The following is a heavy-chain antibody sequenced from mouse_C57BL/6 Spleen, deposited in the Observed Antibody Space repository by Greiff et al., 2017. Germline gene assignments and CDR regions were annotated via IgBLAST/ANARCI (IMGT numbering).Heavy chain of an antibody. D-gene: IGHD1-1*01. J-gene: IGHJ2*01. CDR1: GYTFTSYW. CDR3: ARLLRFDY. Sequence: QVQLQQPGAELVRPGTSVKLSCKASGYTFTSYWMHWVKQRPGQGLEWIGVIDPSDSYTNYNQKFKGKATLTVDTSSSTAYMQLSSLTSEDSAVYYCARLLRFDYWGQGTTLTVSS. V-gene: IGHV1-59*01. CDR2: IDPSDSYT.